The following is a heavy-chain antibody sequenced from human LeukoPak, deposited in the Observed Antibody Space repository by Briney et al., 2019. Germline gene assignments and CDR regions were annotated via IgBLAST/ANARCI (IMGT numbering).Heavy chain of an antibody. V-gene: IGHV4-59*01. D-gene: IGHD7-27*01. CDR1: GGSISSYY. CDR2: IYYSGST. Sequence: SETLSLTCTVSGGSISSYYWSWIRQPPGKGLEWIGYIYYSGSTNYNPSLKSRVTISVDTSKNQFSLKLSSVTAADTAVYYCARTGEGWGYYYYYMDVWGKGTTVTVSS. J-gene: IGHJ6*03. CDR3: ARTGEGWGYYYYYMDV.